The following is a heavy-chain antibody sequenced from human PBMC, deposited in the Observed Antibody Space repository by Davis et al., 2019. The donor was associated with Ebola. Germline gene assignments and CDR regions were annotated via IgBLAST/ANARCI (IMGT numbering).Heavy chain of an antibody. CDR1: RFIFSSNA. CDR2: ISVRSIT. CDR3: AKVHPPTTVTTGWFDP. Sequence: ESLKISCAASRFIFSSNAMSWVRQAPGKGLEWVSSISVRSITYHADSVKGRFTISRDNSKNTLYLQMNSLRAEDTAVYYCAKVHPPTTVTTGWFDPWGQGTLVTVSS. D-gene: IGHD4-17*01. V-gene: IGHV3-23*01. J-gene: IGHJ5*02.